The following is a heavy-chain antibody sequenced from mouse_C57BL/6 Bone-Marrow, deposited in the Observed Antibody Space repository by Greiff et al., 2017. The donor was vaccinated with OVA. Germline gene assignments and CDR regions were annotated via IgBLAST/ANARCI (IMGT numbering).Heavy chain of an antibody. V-gene: IGHV5-12*01. Sequence: DVKLVESGGGLVQPGGSLKLSCAASGFTFSDYYMYWVRQTPEKRLEWVAYISNGGGSTYYPDTVKGRFTISRDTAKNTLYLRMGRLKSEDTAMYYCARRGKGIYPYCAMDYWGQGTSVTVSS. D-gene: IGHD2-1*01. CDR1: GFTFSDYY. CDR3: ARRGKGIYPYCAMDY. J-gene: IGHJ4*01. CDR2: ISNGGGST.